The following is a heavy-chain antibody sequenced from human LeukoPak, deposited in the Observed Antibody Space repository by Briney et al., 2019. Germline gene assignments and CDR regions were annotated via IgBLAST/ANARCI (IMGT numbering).Heavy chain of an antibody. CDR1: GYSISSGYY. Sequence: SETLSLTCTVSGYSISSGYYWGWIRQPPGKGLEWIGSIYYSGSTYYNPPLKSRVTISVDTSKNQFSLKLSSVTAADTAVYYCARHIGYCTGTSCYGWFDPWGQGTLVTVSS. V-gene: IGHV4-38-2*02. CDR3: ARHIGYCTGTSCYGWFDP. CDR2: IYYSGST. D-gene: IGHD2-2*01. J-gene: IGHJ5*02.